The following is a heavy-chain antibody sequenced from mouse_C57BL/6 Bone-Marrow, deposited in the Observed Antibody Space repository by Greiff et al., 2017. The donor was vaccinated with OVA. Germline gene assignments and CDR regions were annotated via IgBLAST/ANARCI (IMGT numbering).Heavy chain of an antibody. CDR3: AREGSSYWYFDV. D-gene: IGHD6-1*01. V-gene: IGHV1-80*01. Sequence: VQVVESGAELVKPGASVKISCKASGYAFSSYWMNWVKQRPGKGLEWIGQIYPGDGDTNYNGKFKGKATLTADKSSSTAYMQLSSLTSEDSAVYYCAREGSSYWYFDVWGTGTTVTVSS. J-gene: IGHJ1*03. CDR1: GYAFSSYW. CDR2: IYPGDGDT.